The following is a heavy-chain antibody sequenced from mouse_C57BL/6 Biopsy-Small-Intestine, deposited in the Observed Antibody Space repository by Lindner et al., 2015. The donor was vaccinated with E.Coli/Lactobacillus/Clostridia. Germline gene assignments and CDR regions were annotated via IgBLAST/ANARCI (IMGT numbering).Heavy chain of an antibody. CDR3: ARDISLAGRAD. CDR1: GYTFTSYT. J-gene: IGHJ4*01. V-gene: IGHV9-3*02. D-gene: IGHD4-1*01. Sequence: VKVSCKTSGYTFTSYTMHWVRQAPGQGLEWMGWINTNTGNPTYAQGFKGRFVFSLDTSLSTAYLQISNLETDDTAMYFCARDISLAGRADWGQGTLVTVSS. CDR2: INTNTGNP.